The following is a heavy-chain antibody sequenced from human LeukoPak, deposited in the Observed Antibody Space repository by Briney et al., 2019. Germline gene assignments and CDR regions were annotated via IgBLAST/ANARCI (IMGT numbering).Heavy chain of an antibody. CDR3: ARGEGYYGSGESYGLDV. Sequence: GGSLRLSCAASGFTFDNYDIHWVRQAPGEGLEWVAVIWYDVSNKYYADSVKGRFTISRENSKNTAYLQMNTLRAEDTAVYYCARGEGYYGSGESYGLDVWGQGTTVTVSS. D-gene: IGHD3-10*01. CDR1: GFTFDNYD. V-gene: IGHV3-33*01. CDR2: IWYDVSNK. J-gene: IGHJ6*02.